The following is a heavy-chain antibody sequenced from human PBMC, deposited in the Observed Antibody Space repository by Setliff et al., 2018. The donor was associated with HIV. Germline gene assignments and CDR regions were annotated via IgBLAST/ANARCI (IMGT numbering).Heavy chain of an antibody. V-gene: IGHV4-34*01. CDR1: GRSFSGYY. CDR3: ARGWGHDGFDF. Sequence: SETLSLTCAIYGRSFSGYYWNWIRQSPGKGLEWIGEINHSGGTNYNPSLKSRVTMSIDTSKNQFSLNVSSVTAADTAVYYCARGWGHDGFDFWGQGTMVTVSS. J-gene: IGHJ3*01. CDR2: INHSGGT. D-gene: IGHD7-27*01.